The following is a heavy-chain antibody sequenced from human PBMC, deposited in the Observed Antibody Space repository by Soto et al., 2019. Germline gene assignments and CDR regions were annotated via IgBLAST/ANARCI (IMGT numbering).Heavy chain of an antibody. CDR1: GGSISSGGYY. V-gene: IGHV4-31*03. CDR3: ARQYDILTGALDY. Sequence: SETLSLTCTVSGGSISSGGYYWSWIRQHPGKGLEWIGYIYYSGSTYYNPSLKSRVTISVDTSKNQFSLKLSSVTAADTAVYYCARQYDILTGALDYWGQGTLVTVSS. D-gene: IGHD3-9*01. J-gene: IGHJ4*02. CDR2: IYYSGST.